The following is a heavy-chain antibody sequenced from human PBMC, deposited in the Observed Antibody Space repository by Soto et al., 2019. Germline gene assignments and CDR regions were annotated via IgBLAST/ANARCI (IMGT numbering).Heavy chain of an antibody. Sequence: SETLSLTCTVSGGSISSYYWSWIRQPPGKGLEWIGYIYYSGSTNYNPSLKSRVTISVDTSKNQFSLKLSSVTAADTAVYYCARGSYFDWLVGMDVWGQGTTVTVSS. CDR2: IYYSGST. CDR1: GGSISSYY. CDR3: ARGSYFDWLVGMDV. D-gene: IGHD3-9*01. J-gene: IGHJ6*02. V-gene: IGHV4-59*01.